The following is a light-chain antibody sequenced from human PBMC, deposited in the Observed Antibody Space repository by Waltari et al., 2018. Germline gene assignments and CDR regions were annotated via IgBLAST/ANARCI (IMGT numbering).Light chain of an antibody. CDR2: RDI. V-gene: IGLV3-9*01. CDR3: QVWTSSPAHVV. Sequence: SYELTQPLSVSVAPGQPATITCVERNIGSKKVHWYQQKPGQAPLLVIYRDINRPSGIPERFSGSNSGNMATLKINRVEDGDEADYYCQVWTSSPAHVVFGGGTKLTVL. CDR1: NIGSKK. J-gene: IGLJ2*01.